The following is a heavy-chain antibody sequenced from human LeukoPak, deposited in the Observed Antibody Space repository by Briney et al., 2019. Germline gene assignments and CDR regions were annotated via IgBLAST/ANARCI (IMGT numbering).Heavy chain of an antibody. CDR2: INPNSGGT. Sequence: ASVKVSCKASGYTFTGYYMHWVRQAPGQGLEWMGWINPNSGGTNYAQKFQGRVTMTRDTSISTAYMELSRLRSDDTAVYYCARVGTSRLADDAFDIWGQGTMVTVSS. V-gene: IGHV1-2*02. CDR3: ARVGTSRLADDAFDI. D-gene: IGHD6-25*01. J-gene: IGHJ3*02. CDR1: GYTFTGYY.